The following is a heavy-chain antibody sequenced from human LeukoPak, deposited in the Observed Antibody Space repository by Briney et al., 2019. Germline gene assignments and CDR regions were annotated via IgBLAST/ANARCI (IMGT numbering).Heavy chain of an antibody. J-gene: IGHJ4*02. CDR2: ISSSSSYI. CDR1: GFTFSSYE. Sequence: GGSLRLSCAASGFTFSSYEMNWVRQAPGKGLEWVSSISSSSSYIYYADSVKGRFTISRDNAKNSLYLQMNSLRAEDTAVYYCARGGAGSGFDYWGQGTLVTVSS. D-gene: IGHD1-26*01. CDR3: ARGGAGSGFDY. V-gene: IGHV3-21*01.